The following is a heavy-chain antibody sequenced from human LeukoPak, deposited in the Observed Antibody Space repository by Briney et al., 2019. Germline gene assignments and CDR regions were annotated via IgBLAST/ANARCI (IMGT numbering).Heavy chain of an antibody. CDR1: GDSVSSNSAA. J-gene: IGHJ4*02. Sequence: SQTLSLTCAISGDSVSSNSAAWNWIRQSPSRGLEWLGRTYYRSKWYNDYAVSVKSRITINPDTSKNQFSLQLNSVTPEDTAVYYCARDSDPVDGGSWYEPFDYWGQGTLVTVSS. CDR2: TYYRSKWYN. D-gene: IGHD6-13*01. CDR3: ARDSDPVDGGSWYEPFDY. V-gene: IGHV6-1*01.